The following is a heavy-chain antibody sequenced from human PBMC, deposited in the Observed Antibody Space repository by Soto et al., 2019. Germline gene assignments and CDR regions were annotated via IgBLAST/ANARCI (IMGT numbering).Heavy chain of an antibody. Sequence: QITLNESGPTVVKPTEPLTLTCTFSGFSLTTSGVGVGWVRQSPGKAPEWLAFIYWDDDKRYSTSQKSRLTITKDTSKNQVVLTMANVDPEDTATYYCAHRVLRAVFGLVTTTAIYFDFWGQGTPVVVSS. V-gene: IGHV2-5*02. D-gene: IGHD3-3*01. J-gene: IGHJ4*02. CDR2: IYWDDDK. CDR1: GFSLTTSGVG. CDR3: AHRVLRAVFGLVTTTAIYFDF.